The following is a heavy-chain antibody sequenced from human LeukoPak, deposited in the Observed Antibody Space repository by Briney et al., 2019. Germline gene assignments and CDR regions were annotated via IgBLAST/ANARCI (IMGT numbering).Heavy chain of an antibody. Sequence: GGSLRLSCATSGFTFNQYGIHWVRQAPGKGREWVAYIEDIGKNKYYSDSVKGRFSISRDSSKNTVYVQVNSLRSEDTAVYYCARDNRDWALDYWGQGALVTVSS. J-gene: IGHJ4*02. CDR2: IEDIGKNK. CDR1: GFTFNQYG. V-gene: IGHV3-30*02. D-gene: IGHD3/OR15-3a*01. CDR3: ARDNRDWALDY.